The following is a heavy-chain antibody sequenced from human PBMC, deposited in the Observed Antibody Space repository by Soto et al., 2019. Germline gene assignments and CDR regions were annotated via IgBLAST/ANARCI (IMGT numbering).Heavy chain of an antibody. D-gene: IGHD2-21*02. J-gene: IGHJ3*02. CDR2: INPSGGST. V-gene: IGHV1-46*01. CDR1: GYTFTSYY. CDR3: ASLAYCGGDCYSAAFDI. Sequence: ASVKVSCKATGYTFTSYYMHWVRQAPGQGLEWMGIINPSGGSTSYAQKFQGRVTMTRDTSTSTVYMELSSLRSEDTAVYYCASLAYCGGDCYSAAFDIWGQGTMVTVSS.